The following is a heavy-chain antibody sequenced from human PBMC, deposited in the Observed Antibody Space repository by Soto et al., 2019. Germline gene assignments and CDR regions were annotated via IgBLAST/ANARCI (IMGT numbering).Heavy chain of an antibody. CDR2: IYYSGST. D-gene: IGHD4-17*01. CDR1: GGSISSSSYY. V-gene: IGHV4-39*01. CDR3: ARRVNTYGGNSGFDY. J-gene: IGHJ4*02. Sequence: QLQLQESGPGLVKTSETLSLTCTVSGGSISSSSYYWGWIRQPPGKGLEWIGSIYYSGSTYYNPSLKSRVTISVDTSKNQFSLKLSSVTAADTAVYYCARRVNTYGGNSGFDYWGQGTLVTVSS.